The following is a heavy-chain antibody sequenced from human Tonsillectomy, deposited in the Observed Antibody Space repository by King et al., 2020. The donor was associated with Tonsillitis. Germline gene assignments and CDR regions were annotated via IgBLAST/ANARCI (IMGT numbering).Heavy chain of an antibody. D-gene: IGHD2-15*01. Sequence: QLVQSGAEVKKPGASVKVSCKASGYTFTNSDINWVRQATGQGLEWMGWMSPNSGNTGYAQKFQGRVTMTRDTSISTAYLELGSLRSDDTAVYYCACVGERGYCSSGSCYRFDNWGQGTLVTVSS. CDR1: GYTFTNSD. CDR3: ACVGERGYCSSGSCYRFDN. V-gene: IGHV1-8*01. CDR2: MSPNSGNT. J-gene: IGHJ4*02.